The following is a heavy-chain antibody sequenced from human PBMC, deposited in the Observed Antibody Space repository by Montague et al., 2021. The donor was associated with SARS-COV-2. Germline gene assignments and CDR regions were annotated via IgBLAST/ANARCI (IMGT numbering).Heavy chain of an antibody. V-gene: IGHV3-64*01. CDR3: ARTITIVRGAIIYDF. D-gene: IGHD3-10*01. Sequence: SLRLSCAASGFTFNIYAIHWVRQAPGKGLEYVSSITSTGGDTYYASSVKGRFTVSRDNSRNTLFLQMGSLRVEDTAVYYCARTITIVRGAIIYDFWGQGTLVTVPS. J-gene: IGHJ4*02. CDR1: GFTFNIYA. CDR2: ITSTGGDT.